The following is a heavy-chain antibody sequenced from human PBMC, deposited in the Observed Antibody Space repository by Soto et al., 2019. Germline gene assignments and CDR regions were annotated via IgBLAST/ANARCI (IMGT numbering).Heavy chain of an antibody. J-gene: IGHJ3*02. Sequence: GESLKISCKGSGYTFSNYWIDWVRQIPGKGLEWMGIIYPGDSDTRYSPSFHGQVTISVDKSITASGLHVSSLKASDTAMYYCARRREGGSDNAIDIGGQGTRGT. V-gene: IGHV5-51*01. CDR3: ARRREGGSDNAIDI. D-gene: IGHD1-26*01. CDR1: GYTFSNYW. CDR2: IYPGDSDT.